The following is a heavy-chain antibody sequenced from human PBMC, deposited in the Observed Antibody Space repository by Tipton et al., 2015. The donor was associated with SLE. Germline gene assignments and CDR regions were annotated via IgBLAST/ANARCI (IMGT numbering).Heavy chain of an antibody. CDR3: ARDRSAYYPCGYFDL. J-gene: IGHJ2*01. Sequence: TLSLTCTVSGYSISSGYYWGWIRQPPGKGLEWIGSIYYSGSTYYNPSLKSRVTISVDTTKKLFSLKLSSVTAADTAVYYCARDRSAYYPCGYFDLWGRGTLVTVSS. V-gene: IGHV4-38-2*02. D-gene: IGHD3-3*01. CDR1: GYSISSGYY. CDR2: IYYSGST.